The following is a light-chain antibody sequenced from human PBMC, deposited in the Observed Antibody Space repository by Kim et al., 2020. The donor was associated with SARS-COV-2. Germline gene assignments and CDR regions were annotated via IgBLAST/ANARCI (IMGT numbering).Light chain of an antibody. Sequence: QSVLTQPPSASGTPGQRVTISCSGSSSNIGSHYVYWYQQLPGTAPKVLIYRTNQRPSGVPDRFSASKSGTSASLAINGLRSEDEADYYCASWDDSLTARVFGGGTQLTVL. CDR3: ASWDDSLTARV. J-gene: IGLJ3*02. CDR1: SSNIGSHY. CDR2: RTN. V-gene: IGLV1-47*01.